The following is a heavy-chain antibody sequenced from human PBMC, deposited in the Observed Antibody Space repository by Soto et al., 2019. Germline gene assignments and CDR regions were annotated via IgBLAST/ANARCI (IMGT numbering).Heavy chain of an antibody. CDR1: GGTFSSYT. CDR2: ITPILGIA. J-gene: IGHJ4*02. Sequence: QVQLVQSGAEVKKPGSSVKVSCKASGGTFSSYTSSWVRQAPGQGLEWMGRITPILGIANYAQKFQGRVTITADKSTSTAYMELSSLRSEDTAVYYCAANWNDAFDYWGQGTLVTVSS. V-gene: IGHV1-69*02. D-gene: IGHD1-20*01. CDR3: AANWNDAFDY.